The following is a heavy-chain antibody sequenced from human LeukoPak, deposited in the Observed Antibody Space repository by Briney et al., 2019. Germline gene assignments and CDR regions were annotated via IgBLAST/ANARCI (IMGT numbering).Heavy chain of an antibody. CDR3: AKGRYSSSWYGYYFDY. CDR2: ISGSGGST. V-gene: IGHV3-23*01. D-gene: IGHD6-13*01. CDR1: GFTFSSYA. J-gene: IGHJ4*02. Sequence: GGSLRLSCAASGFTFSSYAMSWVRQAPGKGLEWVSAISGSGGSTYYADSVKGRFTISRDNSKNTLYLQMNSLRAEDTAVYRCAKGRYSSSWYGYYFDYWGQGTLVTVSS.